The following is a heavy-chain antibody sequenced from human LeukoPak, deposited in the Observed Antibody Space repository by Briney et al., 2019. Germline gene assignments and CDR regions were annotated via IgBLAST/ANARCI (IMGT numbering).Heavy chain of an antibody. Sequence: GESLQISCQGSEYSFTNYWIGWVRQMPGRGLEWMGIIYPGDSDSRYSPSFQGQVTFSADKSISTAYLQWSSLKASDTATYYCARRQGYSVFDYWGQGTLVIVSS. J-gene: IGHJ4*02. CDR3: ARRQGYSVFDY. D-gene: IGHD3-16*02. V-gene: IGHV5-51*01. CDR2: IYPGDSDS. CDR1: EYSFTNYW.